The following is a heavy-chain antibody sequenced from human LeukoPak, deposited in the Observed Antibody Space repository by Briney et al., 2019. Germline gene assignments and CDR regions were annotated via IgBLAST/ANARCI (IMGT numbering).Heavy chain of an antibody. CDR1: GFTFDDYA. D-gene: IGHD3-22*01. V-gene: IGHV3-43D*03. Sequence: PAGGSLRLSCAASGFTFDDYAMHWVRQAPGKGLEWVSLISWDGGSTYYADSVKGRFTISRDNSKNSLYLQMNSLRAEDTALYYCAKPLYYDSSGYYSGFDYWGQGNLVTVSS. J-gene: IGHJ4*02. CDR2: ISWDGGST. CDR3: AKPLYYDSSGYYSGFDY.